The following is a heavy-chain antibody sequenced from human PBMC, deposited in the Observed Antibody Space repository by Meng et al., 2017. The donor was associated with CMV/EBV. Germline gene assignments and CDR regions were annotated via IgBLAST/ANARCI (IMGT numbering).Heavy chain of an antibody. CDR1: GYTFTGYY. Sequence: QGQVVQSGAEVKKPGASVKVSCKASGYTFTGYYMHWVRQAPGQGLEWMGWINPNSGGTNYAQKFQGRVTMTRDTSISTAYMELWSLRSDDTAVYYCARDRTMVRGVTGYWGQGTLVTVSS. CDR3: ARDRTMVRGVTGY. CDR2: INPNSGGT. V-gene: IGHV1-2*02. J-gene: IGHJ4*02. D-gene: IGHD3-10*01.